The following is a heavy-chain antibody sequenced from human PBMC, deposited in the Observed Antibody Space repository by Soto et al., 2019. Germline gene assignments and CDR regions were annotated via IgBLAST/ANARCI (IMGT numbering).Heavy chain of an antibody. CDR1: GGTFDSYS. D-gene: IGHD6-13*01. Sequence: QVQLVQSGAEVKKPGSSVRVSCKASGGTFDSYSISWVRQAPGQGFEWVGKVDPIFDFSRYAPKFQGRDTITADKSTSTAYMDLSGLKSEDTAVYYCTTGAVGGRQQLVRDAFDFWGQGTKVSVSS. V-gene: IGHV1-69*02. J-gene: IGHJ3*01. CDR3: TTGAVGGRQQLVRDAFDF. CDR2: VDPIFDFS.